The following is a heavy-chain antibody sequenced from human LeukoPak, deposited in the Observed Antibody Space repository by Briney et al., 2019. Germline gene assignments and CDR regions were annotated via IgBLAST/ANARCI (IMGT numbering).Heavy chain of an antibody. D-gene: IGHD3-3*01. V-gene: IGHV3-48*01. CDR3: ARVGYYDFWSGYY. J-gene: IGHJ4*02. CDR1: GYTFGSYS. CDR2: ISSSSSTI. Sequence: GGSLRLSCAVSGYTFGSYSMNWVRQAPGKGLEWVSYISSSSSTIYYADSVKGRFTISRDNAKNSLYLQMNSLRAEDTAVYYCARVGYYDFWSGYYWGPGTLVTVSS.